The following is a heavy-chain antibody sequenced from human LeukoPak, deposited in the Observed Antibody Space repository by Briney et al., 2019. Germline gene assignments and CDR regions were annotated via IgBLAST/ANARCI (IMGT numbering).Heavy chain of an antibody. CDR1: GGTFSSYA. J-gene: IGHJ4*02. CDR2: IIPILGIA. D-gene: IGHD3-22*01. V-gene: IGHV1-69*04. Sequence: SVKVSCKASGGTFSSYAISWVRQAPGQGLEWMGRIIPILGIANYAQKFQGRVTITADKSTSTAYMELSSLRSEDTAVYYCARAGGYYYDSSGYYYFDYWGQGTLVTVSS. CDR3: ARAGGYYYDSSGYYYFDY.